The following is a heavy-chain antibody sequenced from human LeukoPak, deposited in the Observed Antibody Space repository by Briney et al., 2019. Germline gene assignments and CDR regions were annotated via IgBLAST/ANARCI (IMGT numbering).Heavy chain of an antibody. J-gene: IGHJ6*02. CDR2: INHSGST. D-gene: IGHD3-10*01. Sequence: SETLSLTCAVYGGSFSGYYWSWIRQPPGKGLEWIGEINHSGSTNYNPSLKSRVTISVDTSKNQFSLKLSSVTAADTAVYYCARYAGMVRGDGMDVWGQGTTVTVSS. V-gene: IGHV4-34*01. CDR1: GGSFSGYY. CDR3: ARYAGMVRGDGMDV.